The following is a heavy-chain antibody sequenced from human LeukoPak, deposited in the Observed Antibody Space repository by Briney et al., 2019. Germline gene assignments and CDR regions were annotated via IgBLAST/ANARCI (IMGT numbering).Heavy chain of an antibody. V-gene: IGHV4-59*01. CDR1: GGSISNYY. J-gene: IGHJ4*02. D-gene: IGHD4-23*01. CDR3: AREGYGGNSIDF. CDR2: IYYSGST. Sequence: PSETLSLTCTVSGGSISNYYWSWLRQPPGKGLEWIGYIYYSGSTNYNPSLKSRATISLDTSKNQFSLKLSSVTAADTAVYYCAREGYGGNSIDFWGQGTLVTVSS.